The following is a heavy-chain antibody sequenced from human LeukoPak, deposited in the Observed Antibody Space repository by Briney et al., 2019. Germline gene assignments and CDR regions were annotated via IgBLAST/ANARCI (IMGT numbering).Heavy chain of an antibody. Sequence: GGSLRLSCAASGFTFSSYGMHWVRQAPGKGLEWVAVISYDGSNKYYADSVKGRFTISRDNSKNTLYLQMNSLRAEDTAVYYCARVGVRGVYDAFDIWGQGTMVTVSS. V-gene: IGHV3-30*12. J-gene: IGHJ3*02. CDR2: ISYDGSNK. D-gene: IGHD3-10*01. CDR3: ARVGVRGVYDAFDI. CDR1: GFTFSSYG.